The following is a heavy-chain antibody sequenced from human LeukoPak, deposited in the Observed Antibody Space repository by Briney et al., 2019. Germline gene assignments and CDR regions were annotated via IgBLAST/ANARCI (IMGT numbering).Heavy chain of an antibody. CDR2: IYTSGST. CDR1: GGSISSGSYY. Sequence: SETLSLTCTASGGSISSGSYYWSWIRQPAGKGLECIGRIYTSGSTEYNPSLKSRVSMSLDTSKNQLSLKLSSVTAADTAVYYCARGGGATTHFDYWGQGTLVTVSA. CDR3: ARGGGATTHFDY. J-gene: IGHJ4*02. V-gene: IGHV4-61*02. D-gene: IGHD1-26*01.